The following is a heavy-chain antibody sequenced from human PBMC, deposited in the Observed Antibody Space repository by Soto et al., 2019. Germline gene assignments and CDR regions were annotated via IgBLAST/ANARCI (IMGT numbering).Heavy chain of an antibody. V-gene: IGHV3-11*01. CDR2: ISSSGSTI. J-gene: IGHJ2*01. D-gene: IGHD1-26*01. CDR1: GFTFSDYY. Sequence: QVQLVESGGGVVQPGRSLRLSCAASGFTFSDYYMSWIRQAPGKGLEWVSYISSSGSTIYYADSVKGRFTISRDNAKNSLYLQMNSLRAEDTAVYYCAGEGGSYLHWYFDLWGRGTLVTVSS. CDR3: AGEGGSYLHWYFDL.